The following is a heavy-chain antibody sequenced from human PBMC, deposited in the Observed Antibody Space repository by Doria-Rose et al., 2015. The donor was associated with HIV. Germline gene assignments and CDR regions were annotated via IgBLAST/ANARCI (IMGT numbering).Heavy chain of an antibody. V-gene: IGHV2-26*01. CDR1: GVSLSSPGMG. CDR2: IFSDDER. Sequence: QITLKESGPVLVKPTETLTLTCTVSGVSLSSPGMGVSWIRQPPGKALEWLATIFSDDERSYITSLKSRLIISRCTSKSHVVLTMTDMDPVDTATYYCARIKSSRWYHKYYFDFWGQGTLVIVSA. J-gene: IGHJ4*02. CDR3: ARIKSSRWYHKYYFDF. D-gene: IGHD6-13*01.